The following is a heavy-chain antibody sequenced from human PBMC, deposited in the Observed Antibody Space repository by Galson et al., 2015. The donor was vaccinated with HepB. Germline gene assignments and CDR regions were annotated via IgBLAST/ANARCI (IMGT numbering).Heavy chain of an antibody. CDR2: ISSSSSTI. J-gene: IGHJ3*02. Sequence: SLRLSCAASGFTFSSYSMNWVRQAPGKGLEWVSYISSSSSTIYYADSVKGRFTISRDNAKNSLYLQMNSLRAEDTAVYYCARDPKQGAYAFDIWGQGTMVTVSS. V-gene: IGHV3-48*01. CDR3: ARDPKQGAYAFDI. CDR1: GFTFSSYS. D-gene: IGHD3-16*01.